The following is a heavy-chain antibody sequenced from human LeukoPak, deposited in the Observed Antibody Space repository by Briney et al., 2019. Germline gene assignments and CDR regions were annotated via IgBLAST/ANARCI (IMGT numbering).Heavy chain of an antibody. J-gene: IGHJ6*03. CDR2: IYSGGST. CDR1: GFTFSSYA. V-gene: IGHV3-66*01. CDR3: AGYSGSYPYYLDV. Sequence: GGSLRLSCAASGFTFSSYAMSWVRQAPEKGLEWVSVIYSGGSTYYADSVKGRFTISRDNSKNTLYLQMNSLRAEDTAAYYCAGYSGSYPYYLDVWGKGTTVTMSS. D-gene: IGHD1-26*01.